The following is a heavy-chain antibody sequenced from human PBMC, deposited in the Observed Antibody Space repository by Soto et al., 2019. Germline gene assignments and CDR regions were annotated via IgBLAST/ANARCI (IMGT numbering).Heavy chain of an antibody. Sequence: QVQLEQSGAEVKKPGASVKVSCKTSGYTFTSYTLHWVRQAPGQGLEWMGWINAGNGREKYSQRFQDRVSLSTDKSATPAYMELRSLGSEARAVYFCARGGGWVGEASFDSWGQGTQVTVSS. J-gene: IGHJ4*02. CDR3: ARGGGWVGEASFDS. D-gene: IGHD3-10*01. CDR2: INAGNGRE. V-gene: IGHV1-3*01. CDR1: GYTFTSYT.